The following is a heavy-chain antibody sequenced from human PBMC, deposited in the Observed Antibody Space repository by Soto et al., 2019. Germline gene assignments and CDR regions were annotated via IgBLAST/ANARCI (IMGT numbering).Heavy chain of an antibody. V-gene: IGHV3-23*01. Sequence: VGSLRLSCAASGFTFSNYAMTWVRQGPGKGLEWVSAISGSGGSAYYADSVKGRFTISRDNSKNTLYLQMNSLRADDSGVYYCAKDPYSGVLVPVAIGFDPWGPGTLVTVSS. CDR2: ISGSGGSA. CDR3: AKDPYSGVLVPVAIGFDP. J-gene: IGHJ5*02. D-gene: IGHD2-2*01. CDR1: GFTFSNYA.